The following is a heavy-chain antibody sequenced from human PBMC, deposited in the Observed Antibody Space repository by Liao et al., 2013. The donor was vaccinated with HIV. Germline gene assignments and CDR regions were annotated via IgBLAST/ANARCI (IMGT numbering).Heavy chain of an antibody. Sequence: QVLLQESGPGLVKPSQTLSLTCNVSGASISRDDYYWSWIRQPPGKGLEWIGYIYYRGSTYYNPSLRSRVDIAVDASKNQFSLKLSSVTAADTAVYYCARGDSSSWSYFDYWGQGTLVTVSS. CDR3: ARGDSSSWSYFDY. CDR2: IYYRGST. CDR1: GASISRDDYY. J-gene: IGHJ4*02. D-gene: IGHD6-13*01. V-gene: IGHV4-30-4*08.